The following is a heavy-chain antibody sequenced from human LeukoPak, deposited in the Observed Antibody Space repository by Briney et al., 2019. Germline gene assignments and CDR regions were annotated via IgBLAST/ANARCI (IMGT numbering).Heavy chain of an antibody. CDR3: AREYCSGGSCYSHAFDI. CDR2: IYYSGST. J-gene: IGHJ3*02. V-gene: IGHV4-61*01. CDR1: GGSVSSGSYY. D-gene: IGHD2-15*01. Sequence: SETLSLTCTVSGGSVSSGSYYWRWIRQPPGKGLEWIGYIYYSGSTNYNPSLKSRVTISVDTSKNQFSLKLSSVTAADTAVYYCAREYCSGGSCYSHAFDIWGQGTMVTVSS.